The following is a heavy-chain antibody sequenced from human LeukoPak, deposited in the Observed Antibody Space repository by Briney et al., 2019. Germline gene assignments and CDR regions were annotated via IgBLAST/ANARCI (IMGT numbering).Heavy chain of an antibody. CDR1: GGSISSYY. CDR3: ARAASVGMVRGEPGGVDY. CDR2: IYYSGST. D-gene: IGHD3-10*01. J-gene: IGHJ4*02. V-gene: IGHV4-59*12. Sequence: SETLSLTCTVSGGSISSYYWSWIRQPPGKGLEWIGYIYYSGSTNYNPSLKSRVTISVDTSKNQFSLKLSSVTAADTAVYYCARAASVGMVRGEPGGVDYWGQGTLVTVSS.